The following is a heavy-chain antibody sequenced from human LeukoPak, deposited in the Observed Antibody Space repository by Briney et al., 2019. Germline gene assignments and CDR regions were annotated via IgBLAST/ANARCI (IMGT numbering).Heavy chain of an antibody. CDR2: ISGGGGST. CDR3: AKGTAAGPYYYYYYGMDV. V-gene: IGHV3-43*02. D-gene: IGHD6-13*01. Sequence: PGGSLRLSCAASGFTFDDYAMHWVRRAPGKGLEWVSLISGGGGSTYYADSVKGRFTISRDNSKNSLYLQMNSLRTEDTALYYCAKGTAAGPYYYYYYGMDVWGQGTTVTVSS. CDR1: GFTFDDYA. J-gene: IGHJ6*02.